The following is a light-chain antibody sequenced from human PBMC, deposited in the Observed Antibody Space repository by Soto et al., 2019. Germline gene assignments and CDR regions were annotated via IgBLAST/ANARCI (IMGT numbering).Light chain of an antibody. V-gene: IGKV1-12*01. CDR3: QQANSFPGLT. J-gene: IGKJ4*01. Sequence: DIPMTQSPSSVSASLGDRVTITCRASHDISSWLAWYRQHPGKAPKLLIYAASSLQSGVPSRFSGSGSGTDFTLTISSLQPEDFATYYCQQANSFPGLTFGGGTKVQSK. CDR2: AAS. CDR1: HDISSW.